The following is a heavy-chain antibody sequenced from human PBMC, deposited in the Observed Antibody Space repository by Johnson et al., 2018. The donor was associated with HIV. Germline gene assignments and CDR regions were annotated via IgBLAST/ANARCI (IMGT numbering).Heavy chain of an antibody. J-gene: IGHJ3*02. Sequence: MLLVESGGGLVQPGGSLRLSCAASGFTFSSYWMSWVRQAPGKGLEWVANIKQDGSEKYYVDSLKGRFTISRDNVKKSLYLQMDSLRAEDTAVYYCARVRWQIQSVDVFDIWGQGTMVTVSS. V-gene: IGHV3-7*02. CDR3: ARVRWQIQSVDVFDI. CDR2: IKQDGSEK. D-gene: IGHD5-24*01. CDR1: GFTFSSYW.